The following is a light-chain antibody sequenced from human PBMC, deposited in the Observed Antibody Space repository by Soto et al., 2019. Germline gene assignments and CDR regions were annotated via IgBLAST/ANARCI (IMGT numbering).Light chain of an antibody. CDR1: SSDVGAYDY. J-gene: IGLJ1*01. CDR3: ASHTTTNTRV. Sequence: QSALTQPASVSGSPGQSIAISCTGTSSDVGAYDYVSWYQQHPDRAPRLVIYEVSNRPSGVSNRFSGSKPVNTATLTISGLQAEDEADYYCASHTTTNTRVFGTGTKLTVL. CDR2: EVS. V-gene: IGLV2-14*03.